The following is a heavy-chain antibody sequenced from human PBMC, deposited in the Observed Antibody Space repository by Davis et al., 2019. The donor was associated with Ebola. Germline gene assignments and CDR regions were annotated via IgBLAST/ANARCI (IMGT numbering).Heavy chain of an antibody. CDR2: IKQDGSEK. CDR1: GFTFSSYA. CDR3: ARDAEESVLVVYAALLLDY. J-gene: IGHJ4*02. V-gene: IGHV3-7*01. D-gene: IGHD2-8*02. Sequence: GESLKISCAASGFTFSSYAMSWVRQAPGKGLEWVANIKQDGSEKYYVDSVKGRFTISRDNAKNSLYLQMNSLRAEDTAVYYCARDAEESVLVVYAALLLDYWGQGTLVTVSS.